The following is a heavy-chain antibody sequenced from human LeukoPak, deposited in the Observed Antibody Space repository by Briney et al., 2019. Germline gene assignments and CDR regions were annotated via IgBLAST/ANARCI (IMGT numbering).Heavy chain of an antibody. CDR3: AKLVDYAYFDY. J-gene: IGHJ4*02. CDR1: GGSISSSSYY. Sequence: PSETLSLTRTVSGGSISSSSYYWGWIRQPPGKGLEWIGSIYYSGSTYYNPSLKSRVTISVDTSKNQFSLKLSSVTAADTAVYYCAKLVDYAYFDYWGQGTLVTVSS. CDR2: IYYSGST. V-gene: IGHV4-39*01. D-gene: IGHD4-17*01.